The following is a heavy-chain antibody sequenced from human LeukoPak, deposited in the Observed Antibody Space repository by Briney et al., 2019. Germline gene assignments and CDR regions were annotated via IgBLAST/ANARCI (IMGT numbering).Heavy chain of an antibody. CDR1: GYSFTSYW. CDR3: ARRSGSLDGFDH. D-gene: IGHD1-26*01. Sequence: GESLKISCKASGYSFTSYWIAWVRQMPGKGREWMGIIYPDDSHTIYSPSFQGQVTISADKSISTAYVQWSSLKASDTAMYYCARRSGSLDGFDHWGQGTLVTVSS. V-gene: IGHV5-51*01. CDR2: IYPDDSHT. J-gene: IGHJ4*02.